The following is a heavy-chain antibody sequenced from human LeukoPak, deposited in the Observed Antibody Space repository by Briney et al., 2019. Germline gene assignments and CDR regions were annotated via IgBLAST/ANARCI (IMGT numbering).Heavy chain of an antibody. CDR2: IYSGGST. V-gene: IGHV3-53*01. CDR1: GFTVSNKY. Sequence: SGGSPRLSCAASGFTVSNKYMSWVRQAPGKGLEWVSIIYSGGSTYYADSVKGRFTISRDNSKNTLYLQMNSLRVEDTAVYYCARGDGTGLDSWGQGTLVTVSS. D-gene: IGHD1-1*01. J-gene: IGHJ4*02. CDR3: ARGDGTGLDS.